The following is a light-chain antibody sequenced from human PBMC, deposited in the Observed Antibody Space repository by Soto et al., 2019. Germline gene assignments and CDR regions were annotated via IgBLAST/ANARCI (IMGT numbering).Light chain of an antibody. CDR2: GAS. V-gene: IGKV3-15*01. Sequence: EIVMTQSPATLSVSPGERATLSCRASQSVSSNLAWYQQKPGQAPRLPIYGASTRATGIPARFSGSGSGTEFTLTISSLQSEDFAFYYCRDYNTCLTPCGQGTRL. CDR3: RDYNTCLTP. J-gene: IGKJ5*01. CDR1: QSVSSN.